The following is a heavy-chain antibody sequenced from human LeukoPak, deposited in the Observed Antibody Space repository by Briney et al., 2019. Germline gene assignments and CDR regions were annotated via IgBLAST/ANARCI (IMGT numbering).Heavy chain of an antibody. CDR3: AKDWRRIVVVGPITRHGDYMDV. D-gene: IGHD2-15*01. CDR2: IRYDGSNK. Sequence: GGSLRLSCAASGFTFSSYAVHWVRQAPGKGLEWVAFIRYDGSNKYFADSLKGRFTISRDNFKNTLYLQMNSLRPEDTAVYYCAKDWRRIVVVGPITRHGDYMDVWGKGTTVTISS. V-gene: IGHV3-30*02. J-gene: IGHJ6*03. CDR1: GFTFSSYA.